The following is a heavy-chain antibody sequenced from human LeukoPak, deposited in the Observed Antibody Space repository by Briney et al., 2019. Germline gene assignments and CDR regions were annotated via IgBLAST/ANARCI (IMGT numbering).Heavy chain of an antibody. D-gene: IGHD3-10*01. Sequence: GGSLRLSCASSGFTVSSSYMSWVRQAPGKGLQWVSVIYSGGATHYVDSVKGRFTISRDNSKNTLYLQMNSLRAEDTAVYYCAKGADSGRYPPNPFDYWGQGTLVTVSS. CDR3: AKGADSGRYPPNPFDY. J-gene: IGHJ4*02. V-gene: IGHV3-66*02. CDR2: IYSGGAT. CDR1: GFTVSSSY.